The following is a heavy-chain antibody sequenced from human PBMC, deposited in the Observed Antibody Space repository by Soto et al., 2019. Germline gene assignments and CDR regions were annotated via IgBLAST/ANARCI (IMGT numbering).Heavy chain of an antibody. CDR2: IYPGDSDT. V-gene: IGHV5-51*01. Sequence: PGESLKISCKGSGYSFTIYWIGWVRQMPGKGLEWMGIIYPGDSDTRYSPSFQGQVTISADKSISTAYLQWSSLKASDTAMYYCARSXDGYNFFYDYYYYGMDVWGQGTTVTVSS. J-gene: IGHJ6*02. CDR3: ARSXDGYNFFYDYYYYGMDV. CDR1: GYSFTIYW. D-gene: IGHD5-12*01.